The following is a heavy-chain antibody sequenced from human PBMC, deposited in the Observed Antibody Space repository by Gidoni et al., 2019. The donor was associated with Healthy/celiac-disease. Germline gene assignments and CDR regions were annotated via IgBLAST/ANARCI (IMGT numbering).Heavy chain of an antibody. J-gene: IGHJ4*02. CDR3: ARGGGEIFGVVRFYYFDY. CDR2: INHSGST. CDR1: GGSFSVYY. Sequence: QVQLQQSGAGLLKPSETLSLTSAVYGGSFSVYYWSWIRQPPGKGLEWIGEINHSGSTNYNPSLKSRVTISVDTSKNQFSLKLSSVTAADTAVYYCARGGGEIFGVVRFYYFDYWGQGTLVTVSS. D-gene: IGHD3-3*01. V-gene: IGHV4-34*01.